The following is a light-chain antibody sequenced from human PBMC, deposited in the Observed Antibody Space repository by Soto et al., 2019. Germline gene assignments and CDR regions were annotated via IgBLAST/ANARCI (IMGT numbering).Light chain of an antibody. V-gene: IGLV1-40*01. CDR1: SSNIGSTYD. CDR3: QSYDDSLSVHYV. CDR2: GNT. J-gene: IGLJ1*01. Sequence: QSVLTQPPSLSGAPGQRVTISCTGSSSNIGSTYDVQWYQQLPGTAPKLLIHGNTDRPSGVPDRFSGSKSGTSASLAITGLQAYDEADYYCQSYDDSLSVHYVFGTGTKVTVL.